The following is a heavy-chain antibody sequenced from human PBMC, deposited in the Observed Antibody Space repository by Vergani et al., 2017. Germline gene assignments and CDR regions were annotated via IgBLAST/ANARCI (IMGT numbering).Heavy chain of an antibody. D-gene: IGHD5-12*01. V-gene: IGHV3-23*01. Sequence: EVQLLESGGDLVQPGGSLRLSCAASGFTFNHYAMNWVRQAPGTGLEWVSGISGSGGSTYYAGSVKGRFTLSRDSSKNTLYLQMNSLSAGDTAVYYCAKANPRNSGYDYLYYYHAMDVWGQGTTVTVSS. CDR1: GFTFNHYA. CDR3: AKANPRNSGYDYLYYYHAMDV. CDR2: ISGSGGST. J-gene: IGHJ6*02.